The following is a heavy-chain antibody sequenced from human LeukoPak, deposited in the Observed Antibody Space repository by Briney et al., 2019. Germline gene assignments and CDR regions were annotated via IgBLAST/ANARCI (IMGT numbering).Heavy chain of an antibody. D-gene: IGHD3-22*01. CDR1: GYTFTGYY. CDR2: INPNSGGT. CDR3: ARTSYYDSSGFLFDY. J-gene: IGHJ4*02. Sequence: ASVKVSCKASGYTFTGYYMHWVRQAPGQGLEWMGWINPNSGGTNYAQKFQGRVTMTRDTSISTAYMELSSLRSEDTAVYYCARTSYYDSSGFLFDYWGQGTLVTVSS. V-gene: IGHV1-2*02.